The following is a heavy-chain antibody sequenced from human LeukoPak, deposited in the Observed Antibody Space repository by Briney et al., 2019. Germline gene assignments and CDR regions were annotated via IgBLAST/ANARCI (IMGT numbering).Heavy chain of an antibody. J-gene: IGHJ4*02. D-gene: IGHD3-3*01. CDR2: ISSSSSYI. CDR3: VLSPYDFWSGYYLY. Sequence: GGSLRLSCAASGFTFSSYSMNWVRQAPGKGLEWVSSISSSSSYIYYADSVKGRFTISRDNAKNALYLQMNSLRAEDTALYHCVLSPYDFWSGYYLYWGQGTLVTVSS. CDR1: GFTFSSYS. V-gene: IGHV3-21*04.